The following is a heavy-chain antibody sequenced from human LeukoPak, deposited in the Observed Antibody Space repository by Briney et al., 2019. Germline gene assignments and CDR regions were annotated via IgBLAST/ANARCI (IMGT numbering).Heavy chain of an antibody. CDR1: GYTFTNYG. D-gene: IGHD3-22*01. Sequence: ASVKVSCKASGYTFTNYGVTWVRQAPGQGLEWMGWISAYNGNTKHAQKVQGRVTMTTDTSTSTVYMELRSLRSDDTAVYYCARGLPPRRNSDSSGYYSYYFDYWGQGSLVTVSS. CDR3: ARGLPPRRNSDSSGYYSYYFDY. J-gene: IGHJ4*02. CDR2: ISAYNGNT. V-gene: IGHV1-18*01.